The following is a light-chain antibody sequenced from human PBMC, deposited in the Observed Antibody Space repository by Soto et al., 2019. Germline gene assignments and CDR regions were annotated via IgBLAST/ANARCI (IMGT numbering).Light chain of an antibody. CDR1: QGFRSD. Sequence: AIQMTQSPSSLSASVGDRVTITCRASQGFRSDLAWYQQKPGKAPKLLIYAASSLQSGVPSRFSGSGSGTDFTLTISSLQPEDFATYYCLQDYNYPYTFGQGTKLEIK. V-gene: IGKV1-6*01. CDR2: AAS. CDR3: LQDYNYPYT. J-gene: IGKJ2*01.